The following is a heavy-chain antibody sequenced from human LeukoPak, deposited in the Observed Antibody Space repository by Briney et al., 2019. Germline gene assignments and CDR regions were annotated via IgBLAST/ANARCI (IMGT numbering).Heavy chain of an antibody. D-gene: IGHD3-22*01. CDR3: ARDLYDHDSSGYYEF. Sequence: SETLSLTCTVSGGSISGYYWSWIRQPPGKALEWIGYIYESGSTDYNPSLKSRVTISRDTSKNQVSLKLTSVTTADTAVYYCARDLYDHDSSGYYEFWGQGTLATVSS. V-gene: IGHV4-59*01. CDR1: GGSISGYY. J-gene: IGHJ4*02. CDR2: IYESGST.